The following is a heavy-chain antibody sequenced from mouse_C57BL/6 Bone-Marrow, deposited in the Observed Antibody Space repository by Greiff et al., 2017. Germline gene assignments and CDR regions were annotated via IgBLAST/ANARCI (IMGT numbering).Heavy chain of an antibody. V-gene: IGHV1-55*01. D-gene: IGHD2-5*01. J-gene: IGHJ1*03. Sequence: QVQLQQPGAEIVKPGASVKRSGKASGYTFPSYGKTWVTQRPGQGLEWIGDMYPGSGSTNYNAKFKSKATLTVDTSSSTAYMQLSSLTSEDSAVYYCARPYYSNYWYFDVWGTGTTVTVSS. CDR3: ARPYYSNYWYFDV. CDR2: MYPGSGST. CDR1: GYTFPSYG.